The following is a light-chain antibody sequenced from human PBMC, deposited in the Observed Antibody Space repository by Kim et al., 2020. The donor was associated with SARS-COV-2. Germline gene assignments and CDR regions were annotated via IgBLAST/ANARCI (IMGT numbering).Light chain of an antibody. CDR1: INNVGYQG. CDR2: RNN. J-gene: IGLJ3*02. CDR3: SAWDNSLGDWV. Sequence: QTGTLACTGNINNVGYQGAAWLQQHQGHPPKHLSYRNNKRPSGISERFSASRSGNTASLTITDLRPEDEADYYCSAWDNSLGDWVFGGGTQLTVL. V-gene: IGLV10-54*04.